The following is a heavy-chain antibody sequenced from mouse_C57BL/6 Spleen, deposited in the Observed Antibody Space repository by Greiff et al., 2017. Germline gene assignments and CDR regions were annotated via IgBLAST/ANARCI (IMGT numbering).Heavy chain of an antibody. CDR1: GFTFSSYA. D-gene: IGHD1-1*01. Sequence: EVMLVESGGGLVKPGGSLKLSCAASGFTFSSYAMSWVRQTPEKRLEWVATISDGGSYTYYPDNVKGRFTISRDNAKNNLYLQMSHLKSEDTAMYYCARYYGSKAWFAYWGQGTLVTVSA. CDR2: ISDGGSYT. J-gene: IGHJ3*01. V-gene: IGHV5-4*03. CDR3: ARYYGSKAWFAY.